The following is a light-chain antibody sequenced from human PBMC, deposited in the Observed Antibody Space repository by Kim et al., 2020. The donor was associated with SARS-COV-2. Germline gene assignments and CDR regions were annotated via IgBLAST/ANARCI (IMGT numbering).Light chain of an antibody. CDR3: QQSLSKAYT. CDR1: ENIRKF. CDR2: ATS. J-gene: IGKJ2*01. V-gene: IGKV1-39*01. Sequence: AYVRDRVNLTCPPSENIRKFFNWYQQNPGEAPTLRFFATSHVSSGVPSRITGSESGSVFTLTINSLQTEDFGINYWQQSLSKAYTFGQGTKLEI.